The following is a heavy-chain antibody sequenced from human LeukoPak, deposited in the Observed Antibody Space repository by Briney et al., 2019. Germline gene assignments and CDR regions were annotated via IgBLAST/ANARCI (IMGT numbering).Heavy chain of an antibody. CDR3: AKSRNTIFGVVITDYYYYYYMDV. D-gene: IGHD3-3*01. Sequence: GGSLRLSCAASGFTFSSYSMNWVRQAPGKGLEWVSSISSSSSYIYYADSVKGRFTISRDNAKNSLYLQMNSLRSEDTAVYYCAKSRNTIFGVVITDYYYYYYMDVWGKGTTVTVSS. CDR1: GFTFSSYS. CDR2: ISSSSSYI. J-gene: IGHJ6*03. V-gene: IGHV3-21*04.